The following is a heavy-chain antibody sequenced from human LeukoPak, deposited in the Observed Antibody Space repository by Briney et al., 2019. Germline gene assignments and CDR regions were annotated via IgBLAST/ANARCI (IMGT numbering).Heavy chain of an antibody. D-gene: IGHD2-15*01. V-gene: IGHV1-18*01. Sequence: ASVKVSCKASGYTFTSYGISWVRQAPGQGLEWMGWISAYNGNTNYAQKLQGRVTMTTDTSTSTAYMELRSLGSDDTAVYYCARRGCSGGSCYGRAIYYFDYWGQGTLVTVSS. CDR1: GYTFTSYG. J-gene: IGHJ4*02. CDR3: ARRGCSGGSCYGRAIYYFDY. CDR2: ISAYNGNT.